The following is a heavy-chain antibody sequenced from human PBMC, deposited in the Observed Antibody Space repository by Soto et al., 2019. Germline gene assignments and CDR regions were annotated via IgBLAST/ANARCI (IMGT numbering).Heavy chain of an antibody. V-gene: IGHV6-1*01. J-gene: IGHJ6*03. Sequence: LHTLSLTCVLRGERVSRNRSSWNYYRLSPSRGLEWLARTYYRSRWYNDYAVSVRSRITVNPDTSKNQFSLQLTSVTPEDTAVYHCAGTTSHHWLYMDVWGKGATVTVSS. CDR1: GERVSRNRSS. D-gene: IGHD1-7*01. CDR2: TYYRSRWYN. CDR3: AGTTSHHWLYMDV.